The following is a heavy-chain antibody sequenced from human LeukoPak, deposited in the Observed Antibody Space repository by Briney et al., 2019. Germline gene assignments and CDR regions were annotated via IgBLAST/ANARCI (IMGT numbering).Heavy chain of an antibody. J-gene: IGHJ4*02. D-gene: IGHD6-13*01. CDR1: GFTFSSYA. CDR2: ISGSGGST. Sequence: PGGSLRLSCAASGFTFSSYAMSWVRQAPGKGLEWVSAISGSGGSTYYADSVKGRFTISRDNSKNTLYLQMNSLRTEDTAVYYCAKALYSGSWYGDYWGQGTLVTVSS. V-gene: IGHV3-23*01. CDR3: AKALYSGSWYGDY.